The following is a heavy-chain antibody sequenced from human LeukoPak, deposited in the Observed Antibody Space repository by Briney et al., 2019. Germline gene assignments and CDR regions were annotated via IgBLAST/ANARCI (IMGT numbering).Heavy chain of an antibody. D-gene: IGHD5-12*01. CDR2: INYSGNT. CDR3: ARYSGYDPRWWFDP. J-gene: IGHJ5*02. Sequence: SETLSLTCTVSGGSISSRSFYWGWIRQPAGKGLEWIGNINYSGNTQYNPSLKSRVTISVDTSKNQFSLKLSSVTAADTAVYYCARYSGYDPRWWFDPWGQGTLVTVSS. CDR1: GGSISSRSFY. V-gene: IGHV4-39*01.